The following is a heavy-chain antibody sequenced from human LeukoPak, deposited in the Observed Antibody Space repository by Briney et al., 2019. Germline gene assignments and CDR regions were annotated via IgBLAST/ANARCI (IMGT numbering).Heavy chain of an antibody. J-gene: IGHJ3*02. CDR3: ARTYDSSGYYYTGGAFDI. Sequence: SETLSLTCNVSGGSISSSSYYWGWIRQPPGKGLEWIGNIYYSGSTDYNPSLKSRVTISVDTSKNQFSLKLSSVTAADTAVYYCARTYDSSGYYYTGGAFDIWGQGTMVTVSS. CDR2: IYYSGST. CDR1: GGSISSSSYY. D-gene: IGHD3-22*01. V-gene: IGHV4-39*07.